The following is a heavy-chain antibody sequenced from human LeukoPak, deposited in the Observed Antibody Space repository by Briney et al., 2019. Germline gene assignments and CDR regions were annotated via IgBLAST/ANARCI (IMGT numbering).Heavy chain of an antibody. J-gene: IGHJ4*02. V-gene: IGHV4-38-2*02. D-gene: IGHD6-19*01. Sequence: PSETLSLTCTVSGYSISSGYYWGWILQPPVKGLEWLGSIYHSGSTYYNPSLKSRVTISVDTFKNQFSLNLFSVTATDTAVYYCARGTSVGGTDHWGQGTLVTVSS. CDR2: IYHSGST. CDR3: ARGTSVGGTDH. CDR1: GYSISSGYY.